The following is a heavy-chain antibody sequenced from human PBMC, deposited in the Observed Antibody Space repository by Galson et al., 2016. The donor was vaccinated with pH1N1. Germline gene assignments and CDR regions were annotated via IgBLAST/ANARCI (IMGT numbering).Heavy chain of an antibody. CDR1: GFPLSTSGVG. V-gene: IGHV2-5*02. J-gene: IGHJ4*02. D-gene: IGHD4-17*01. CDR2: ISWDDDQ. CDR3: AHFFYGDYVDYFDY. Sequence: PALVNPTQTLTLTCTFSGFPLSTSGVGVGWIRQPPGKALEWLALISWDDDQRYSPSLKSRLTITKDTSKNQVVPTMTNMDPVDTATYYCAHFFYGDYVDYFDYWGQGTLVTVSS.